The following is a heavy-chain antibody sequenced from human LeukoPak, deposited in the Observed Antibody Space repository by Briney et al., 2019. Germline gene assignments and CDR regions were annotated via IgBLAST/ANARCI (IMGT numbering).Heavy chain of an antibody. V-gene: IGHV4-39*01. CDR1: GGSISSRSYY. D-gene: IGHD2-2*01. Sequence: SETLSLTCTVSGGSISSRSYYWGWIRQPPGKGLEWIGTIYYSESTYSQPPLKSLVTISVDTTKKPFSVQLSSVSAAETAVYYCARHECSSTSCYADYWGQGTLVTVSS. J-gene: IGHJ4*02. CDR3: ARHECSSTSCYADY. CDR2: IYYSEST.